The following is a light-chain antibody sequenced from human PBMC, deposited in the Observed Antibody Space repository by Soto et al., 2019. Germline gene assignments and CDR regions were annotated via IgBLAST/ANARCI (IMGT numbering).Light chain of an antibody. Sequence: QSVLTQPASVSGSPGQSITISCTGTSSDVGGYNYVSWYQQHPGKAPKLMIYDVSNRPSGVSNRFSGSKSGNTASLTISGLQAEDEADYYCSSYTSSSTPYVFGTGTKANVL. V-gene: IGLV2-14*01. CDR2: DVS. CDR1: SSDVGGYNY. CDR3: SSYTSSSTPYV. J-gene: IGLJ1*01.